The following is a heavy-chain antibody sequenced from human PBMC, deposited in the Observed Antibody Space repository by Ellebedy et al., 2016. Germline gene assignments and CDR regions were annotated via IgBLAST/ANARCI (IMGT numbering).Heavy chain of an antibody. D-gene: IGHD7-27*01. CDR3: ARAPPPRGDRSADAFDI. Sequence: ASVKVSCKASGYTFSTHAFNWVRQAPGQGLEWLGRIIPIRGVENYAHKFQGGFTVSAERSTSTAYMELRSLRSEDTAIYYCARAPPPRGDRSADAFDIWGQGTMVTVST. CDR1: GYTFSTHA. CDR2: IIPIRGVE. J-gene: IGHJ3*02. V-gene: IGHV1-69*04.